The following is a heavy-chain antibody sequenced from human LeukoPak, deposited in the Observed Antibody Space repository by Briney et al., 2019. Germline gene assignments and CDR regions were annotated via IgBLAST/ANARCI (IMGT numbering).Heavy chain of an antibody. V-gene: IGHV4-4*09. CDR2: VYTSDNT. J-gene: IGHJ4*02. D-gene: IGHD3-16*02. CDR1: GGSISGYY. CDR3: ARSRGYLSDY. Sequence: PSETLSLTCTVSGGSISGYYWSWIRQPPGKGLEWIGYVYTSDNTNYNPSLKSRVTISVDTSKNQLPLKLSSVTAADTAVYYCARSRGYLSDYWGQGTLVTVSS.